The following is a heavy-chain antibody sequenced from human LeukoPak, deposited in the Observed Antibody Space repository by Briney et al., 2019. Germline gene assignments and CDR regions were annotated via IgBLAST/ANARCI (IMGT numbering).Heavy chain of an antibody. CDR2: INHSGST. D-gene: IGHD3-10*01. CDR3: ARDGGFGEPSFDP. CDR1: GGSFSGYY. V-gene: IGHV4-34*01. Sequence: PSETLSLTCAVYGGSFSGYYWSWIRQPPGKGLEWIGEINHSGSTNYNPSLKSRVTISVDTSKNQFSLKLSSVTAADTAVYYCARDGGFGEPSFDPWGQGTLVTVSS. J-gene: IGHJ5*02.